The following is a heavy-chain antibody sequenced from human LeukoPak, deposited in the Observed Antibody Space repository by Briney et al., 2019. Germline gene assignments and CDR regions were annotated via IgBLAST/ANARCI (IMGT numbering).Heavy chain of an antibody. J-gene: IGHJ4*02. CDR1: GYTFTSYG. Sequence: ASVTVSCTASGYTFTSYGISWVRQAPGQGLEWMGWISAYNGNTNYAQKLQGRVTMTTDTSTSTDYMELRSLRSDDTAVYYCARESLSGFIDYWGQGTLVTVSS. D-gene: IGHD6-19*01. CDR3: ARESLSGFIDY. V-gene: IGHV1-18*01. CDR2: ISAYNGNT.